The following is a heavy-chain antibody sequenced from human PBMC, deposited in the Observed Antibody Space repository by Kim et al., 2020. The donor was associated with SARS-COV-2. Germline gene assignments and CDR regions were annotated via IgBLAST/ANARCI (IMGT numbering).Heavy chain of an antibody. CDR1: GFTFDDYT. V-gene: IGHV3-43*01. CDR3: AKDSVIRGSSGWYDHFDY. D-gene: IGHD6-19*01. Sequence: GGSLRLSCAASGFTFDDYTMHWVRQAPGKGLEWVSLISWDGGSTYYADSVKGRFTISRDNSKNSLYLQMNSLRTEDTALYYCAKDSVIRGSSGWYDHFDYWGQGTLVTVSS. J-gene: IGHJ4*02. CDR2: ISWDGGST.